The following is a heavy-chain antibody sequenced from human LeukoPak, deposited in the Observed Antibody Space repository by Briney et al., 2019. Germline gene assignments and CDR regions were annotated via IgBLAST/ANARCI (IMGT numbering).Heavy chain of an antibody. Sequence: GGSLRLSCAASGFTFSSYGMHWVRQAPGKGLEWVAVISYDGSNKYYAHSVKGRFPISRDNSKNTLYLQMNSLRAEDTAVYYCAKEGTTVTRTFDYWRQGTLVTVSS. D-gene: IGHD4-17*01. CDR1: GFTFSSYG. CDR3: AKEGTTVTRTFDY. CDR2: ISYDGSNK. V-gene: IGHV3-30*18. J-gene: IGHJ4*02.